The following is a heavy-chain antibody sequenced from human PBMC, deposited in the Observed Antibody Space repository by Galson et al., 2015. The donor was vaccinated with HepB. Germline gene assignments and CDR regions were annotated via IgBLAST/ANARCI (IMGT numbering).Heavy chain of an antibody. J-gene: IGHJ4*02. D-gene: IGHD3-16*01. Sequence: SLRLSCAASGFTFSTYAMSWVRQAPGQGLEWVASIMGSDGITFYADSVKGRFTISRDNFRNTVSLQMDSLRVGDTAVYYCAKRGVDYGTSRTLSFDYWGQGAQVTVSS. CDR2: IMGSDGIT. CDR1: GFTFSTYA. V-gene: IGHV3-23*01. CDR3: AKRGVDYGTSRTLSFDY.